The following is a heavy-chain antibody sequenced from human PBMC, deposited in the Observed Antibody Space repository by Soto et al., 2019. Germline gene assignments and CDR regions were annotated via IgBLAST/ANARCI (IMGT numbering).Heavy chain of an antibody. D-gene: IGHD3-16*01. V-gene: IGHV3-7*03. J-gene: IGHJ4*02. CDR3: AKGGHIDF. CDR2: IKADGSET. CDR1: GFSFSTYW. Sequence: EVQVVESGGGLVQPGGSLRLSCVASGFSFSTYWMSWVRQVPGTGLEWVANIKADGSETHYVDSVRGRFTISRDNAKTSLYVQVTSLRAEETAVYYCAKGGHIDFCGQGTLVTVSS.